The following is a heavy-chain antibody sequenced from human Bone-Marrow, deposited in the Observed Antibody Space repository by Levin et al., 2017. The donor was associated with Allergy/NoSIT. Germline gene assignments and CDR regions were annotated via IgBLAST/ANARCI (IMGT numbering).Heavy chain of an antibody. CDR1: GGSISSYY. D-gene: IGHD3-10*01. V-gene: IGHV4-59*01. J-gene: IGHJ6*02. CDR3: ASGAYGSGSRRHYYDYGMDV. Sequence: TASETLSLTCTVSGGSISSYYWSWIRQPPGKGLEWIGYIYYSGSTNYNPSLKSRVTISVDTSKNQFSLKLSSVTAADTAVYYCASGAYGSGSRRHYYDYGMDVWGQGTTVTVSS. CDR2: IYYSGST.